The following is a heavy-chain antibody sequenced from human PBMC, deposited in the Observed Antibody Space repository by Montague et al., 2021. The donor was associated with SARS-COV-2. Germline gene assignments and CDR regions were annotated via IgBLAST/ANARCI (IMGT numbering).Heavy chain of an antibody. CDR2: IYWGGDK. D-gene: IGHD3-3*01. J-gene: IGHJ3*01. Sequence: PALVKPTQTLTLTCAFSGFSLNTDGVGVAWIRRPPGKALEWLALIYWGGDKRYSPSLKTRVTITKDTSRNRVVLTMTNMDPVDTATYYCARRYDFYRAEAFDVWGQGTMVTVSS. CDR1: GFSLNTDGVG. V-gene: IGHV2-5*02. CDR3: ARRYDFYRAEAFDV.